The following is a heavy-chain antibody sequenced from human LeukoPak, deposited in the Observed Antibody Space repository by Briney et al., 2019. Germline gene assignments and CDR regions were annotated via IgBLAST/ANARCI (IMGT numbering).Heavy chain of an antibody. CDR1: GGSFSGYY. D-gene: IGHD3-9*01. V-gene: IGHV4-34*01. CDR3: ARHSRTYYDILTGPYGGYFDY. Sequence: SETLSLTCAVYGGSFSGYYWSWIRQPPGKGLEWTGEINHSGSTNYNPSLKSRVTISVDTSKNQFSLKLSSVTAADTAVYYCARHSRTYYDILTGPYGGYFDYWGQRTLVTVSS. J-gene: IGHJ4*02. CDR2: INHSGST.